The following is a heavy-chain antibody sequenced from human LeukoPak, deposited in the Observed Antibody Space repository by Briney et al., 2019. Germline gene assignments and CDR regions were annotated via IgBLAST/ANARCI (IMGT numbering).Heavy chain of an antibody. CDR1: GFTFSSYA. CDR2: ISGAGTST. D-gene: IGHD5-24*01. V-gene: IGHV3-23*01. J-gene: IGHJ4*02. Sequence: GGSLRLSCAASGFTFSSYAMSWVRQAPGKGLEWVSLISGAGTSTYYADSVKGRFTISRDNAKNSLYLQMNGLRAEDTALYYCAKESGRWLQFRSHFDYWGQGTLVTVSS. CDR3: AKESGRWLQFRSHFDY.